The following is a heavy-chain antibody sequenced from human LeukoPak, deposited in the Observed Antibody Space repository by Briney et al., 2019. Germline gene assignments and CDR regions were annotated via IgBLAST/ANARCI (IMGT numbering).Heavy chain of an antibody. D-gene: IGHD6-13*01. J-gene: IGHJ4*02. Sequence: GGSLRLSCAASGLTFSSQAMTWVRQAPGKGLEWVSAMSGSGDHIYYADSVKGRFTISRDNSKNTLYLQMNSLRAEDTAVYYCAGTSSSWSDFDYWGQGTLVTVSS. CDR3: AGTSSSWSDFDY. V-gene: IGHV3-23*01. CDR2: MSGSGDHI. CDR1: GLTFSSQA.